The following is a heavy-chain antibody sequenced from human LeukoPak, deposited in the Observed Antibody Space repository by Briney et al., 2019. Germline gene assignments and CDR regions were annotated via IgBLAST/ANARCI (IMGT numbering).Heavy chain of an antibody. CDR3: AKDYGSGSYFRVYYFDY. CDR1: GFTFSSHG. Sequence: GGSLRLSCAASGFTFSSHGINWVRQAPGKGLEWVSGISPSGSISYYADSVKGRFTISRDNAKNSLYLQMNSLRAEDTALYYCAKDYGSGSYFRVYYFDYWGQGTLVTVSS. V-gene: IGHV3-23*01. J-gene: IGHJ4*02. CDR2: ISPSGSIS. D-gene: IGHD3-10*01.